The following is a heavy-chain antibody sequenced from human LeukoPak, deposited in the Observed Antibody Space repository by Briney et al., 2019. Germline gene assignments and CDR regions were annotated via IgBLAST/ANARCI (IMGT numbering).Heavy chain of an antibody. CDR1: GFTFSSYA. CDR2: ISGSGGST. J-gene: IGHJ4*02. CDR3: AKGSYDSSGYYYFDY. V-gene: IGHV3-23*01. D-gene: IGHD3-22*01. Sequence: GGSLRLSCAASGFTFSSYAMSWVRQAPGKGLEWVSAISGSGGSTYYADSVKGRFTISRGNSKNTLYLQMNSLRAEDTAVYYCAKGSYDSSGYYYFDYWGQGTLVTVSS.